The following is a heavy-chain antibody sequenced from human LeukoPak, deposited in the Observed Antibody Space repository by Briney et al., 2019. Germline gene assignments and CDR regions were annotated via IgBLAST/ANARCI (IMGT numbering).Heavy chain of an antibody. CDR1: GFTFSSYG. CDR3: AKVGIVVGLRGAFDI. CDR2: IRYDGSNK. Sequence: GGSLRLSCAASGFTFSSYGMHWVRQAPGKGLEWVAFIRYDGSNKYYADSVKGRFTISRDNSKNTLYLQMNSLRAEDTAVYYCAKVGIVVGLRGAFDIWGQGTMVTVSS. D-gene: IGHD3-22*01. J-gene: IGHJ3*02. V-gene: IGHV3-30*02.